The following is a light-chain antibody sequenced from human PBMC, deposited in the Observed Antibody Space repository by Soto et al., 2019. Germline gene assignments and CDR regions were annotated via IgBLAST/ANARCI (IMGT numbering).Light chain of an antibody. CDR1: SSDIGNYNF. V-gene: IGLV2-23*02. CDR2: EVN. J-gene: IGLJ3*02. CDR3: SSYAYGSTLGV. Sequence: QSVLTQPASVSGSPGQSITISCTGTSSDIGNYNFVSWFRQHPDKAPKLMIYEVNKRPSGVSNRFSGSKSGNTASLTISGLQPEDEADYYCSSYAYGSTLGVFGGGTQLTVL.